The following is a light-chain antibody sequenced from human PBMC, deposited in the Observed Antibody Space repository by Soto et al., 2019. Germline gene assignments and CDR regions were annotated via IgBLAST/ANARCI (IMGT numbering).Light chain of an antibody. Sequence: QSVLTQPPSVSGAPGQRVTISCTWNSSNIGTGGYDVHWYQKRLDTAPKLVIYAFTSRASGVPDRFSGSNSGNTAALTISRVEAGDEADYYCQLWDSNSDHVVFGGGTQLTVL. CDR1: SSNIGTGGYD. CDR2: AFT. CDR3: QLWDSNSDHVV. J-gene: IGLJ2*01. V-gene: IGLV1-40*01.